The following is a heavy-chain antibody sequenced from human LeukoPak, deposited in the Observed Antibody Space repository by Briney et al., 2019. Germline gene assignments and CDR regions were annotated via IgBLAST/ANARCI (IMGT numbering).Heavy chain of an antibody. CDR3: ATDLQSDFWTGYYWDF. CDR1: GGSLNNYG. V-gene: IGHV1-69*06. D-gene: IGHD3/OR15-3a*01. J-gene: IGHJ4*02. Sequence: ASVKVSCKASGGSLNNYGVSWLRQAPGQGLEWMGRIIPMFGTTIYVEKFQGRVTISADKSTDTAYVEVSRLSSDDTAVYYCATDLQSDFWTGYYWDFWGQGTLVTVSS. CDR2: IIPMFGTT.